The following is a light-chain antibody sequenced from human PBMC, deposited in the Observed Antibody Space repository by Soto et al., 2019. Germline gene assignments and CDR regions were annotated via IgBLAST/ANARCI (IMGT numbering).Light chain of an antibody. J-gene: IGLJ2*01. Sequence: QSALTQPASVSGSPGQSITISCTGASSDVGGYNYVSWYQHHPGKAPKLMIYDVSNRPSGVSNRFSGSKSGNTASLTISGLQAEDEADYNCSSYTSTNTVVFGGGTKLTVL. CDR3: SSYTSTNTVV. V-gene: IGLV2-14*03. CDR1: SSDVGGYNY. CDR2: DVS.